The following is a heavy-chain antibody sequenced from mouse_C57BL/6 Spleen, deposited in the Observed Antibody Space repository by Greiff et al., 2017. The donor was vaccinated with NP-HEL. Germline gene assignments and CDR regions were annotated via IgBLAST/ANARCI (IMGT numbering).Heavy chain of an antibody. J-gene: IGHJ3*01. CDR2: IDPETGGT. CDR1: GYTFTDYE. V-gene: IGHV1-15*01. D-gene: IGHD1-1*02. Sequence: VQLQQSGAELVRPGASVTLSCKASGYTFTDYEMHWVKQTPVHGLEWIGAIDPETGGTAYNQKFKGKAILTADKSSSTAYMELRSLTSEDSAVYYCTRKRDGRGFAYWGQGTLVTVAA. CDR3: TRKRDGRGFAY.